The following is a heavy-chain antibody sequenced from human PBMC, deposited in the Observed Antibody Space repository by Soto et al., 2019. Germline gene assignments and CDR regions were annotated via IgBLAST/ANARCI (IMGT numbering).Heavy chain of an antibody. J-gene: IGHJ5*02. V-gene: IGHV1-24*01. Sequence: QVQLVQSGAEVKKPGASVKVYCKVSGYTLTELSMHWVRQAPGKELEWMGGSDPEHGETIYVQKFQGRVTMTEDTSTDTAYIAWGSLRCEDTAVYYSARVVRPPRGGSSSHGKYNWFAPCGHRTLVIVS. CDR3: ARVVRPPRGGSSSHGKYNWFAP. D-gene: IGHD3-16*01. CDR2: SDPEHGET. CDR1: GYTLTELS.